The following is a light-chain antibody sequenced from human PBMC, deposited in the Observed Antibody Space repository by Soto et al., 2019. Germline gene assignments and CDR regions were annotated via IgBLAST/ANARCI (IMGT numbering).Light chain of an antibody. J-gene: IGLJ3*02. V-gene: IGLV2-23*01. CDR1: SSDVGSYNL. CDR3: CSFARGSTLV. Sequence: QSALTQPASVSGSPGQSITISCTGTSSDVGSYNLVSWYQQHPGNAPKLMIYVGSKRTSGVSNRFFGSKSGNTASLTISGLQAEDEADYYCCSFARGSTLVFGGGTKLTLL. CDR2: VGS.